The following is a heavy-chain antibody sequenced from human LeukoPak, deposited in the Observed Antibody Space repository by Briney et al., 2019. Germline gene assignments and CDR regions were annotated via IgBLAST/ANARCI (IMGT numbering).Heavy chain of an antibody. D-gene: IGHD2-2*02. CDR2: INTDGSST. CDR3: ARVGYCSSTSCYRGPSYYYYYYKDV. Sequence: GGSLRLSCAASGFTFSSYWMHWVRQAPGKGLVWVSRINTDGSSTSYADSVKGRFTISRDNAKNTLYLQMNSLRAEDTAVYYCARVGYCSSTSCYRGPSYYYYYYKDVWGKGTTVTVSS. V-gene: IGHV3-74*01. J-gene: IGHJ6*03. CDR1: GFTFSSYW.